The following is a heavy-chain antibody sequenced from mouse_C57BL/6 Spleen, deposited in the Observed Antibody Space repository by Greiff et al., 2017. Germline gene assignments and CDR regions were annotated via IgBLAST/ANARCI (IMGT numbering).Heavy chain of an antibody. J-gene: IGHJ3*01. CDR2: IDPETGGT. CDR3: TRFTFAY. CDR1: GYTFTDYE. V-gene: IGHV1-15*01. Sequence: VQLQQSGAELVRPGASVTLSCKASGYTFTDYEMHWVKQTPVHGLEWIGAIDPETGGTAYNQKFKGKAILTAAKSSSTAYMELRSLTSEDSAVYYCTRFTFAYWGQGTLVTVSA.